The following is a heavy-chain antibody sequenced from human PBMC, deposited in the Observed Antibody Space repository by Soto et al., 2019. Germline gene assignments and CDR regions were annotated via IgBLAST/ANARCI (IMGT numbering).Heavy chain of an antibody. D-gene: IGHD2-21*02. V-gene: IGHV4-31*03. CDR1: GGSISSGGYY. CDR3: ARGPPAYCAVDCYPSP. CDR2: IHYSGST. Sequence: PSETLSLTCTVSGGSISSGGYYWNWIRQHPGKGLEWLGYIHYSGSTYYNPSLKSRLTITMYTSKDQFSLKLSSVTAADTAVYYCARGPPAYCAVDCYPSPWGQGILVTVSS. J-gene: IGHJ5*02.